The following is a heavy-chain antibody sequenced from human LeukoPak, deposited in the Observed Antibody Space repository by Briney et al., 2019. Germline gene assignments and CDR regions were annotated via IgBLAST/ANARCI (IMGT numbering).Heavy chain of an antibody. CDR1: GYIXTSYG. D-gene: IGHD2-21*02. CDR2: ISTYNGNT. V-gene: IGHV1-18*01. J-gene: IGHJ4*02. CDR3: ARGLATSDSTFGS. Sequence: GASVKVSCKASGYIXTSYGISWVRQAPGQGLEWMGWISTYNGNTNYAQKLQGRVTMTTDTSTTTAYLELRSLTSADTAVYYCARGLATSDSTFGSWGQGTLVTVSS.